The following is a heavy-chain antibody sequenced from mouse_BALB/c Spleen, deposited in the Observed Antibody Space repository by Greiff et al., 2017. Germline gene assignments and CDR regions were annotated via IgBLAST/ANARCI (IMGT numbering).Heavy chain of an antibody. CDR1: GFTFSSFG. D-gene: IGHD4-1*01. CDR3: ARLDWDVGYAMDY. J-gene: IGHJ4*01. CDR2: ISSGSSTI. Sequence: EVQGVESGGGLVQPGGSRKLSCAASGFTFSSFGMHWVRQAPEKGLEWVAYISSGSSTIYYADTVKGRFTISRDNPKNTLFLQMTSLRSEDTAMYYCARLDWDVGYAMDYWGQGTSVTVSS. V-gene: IGHV5-17*02.